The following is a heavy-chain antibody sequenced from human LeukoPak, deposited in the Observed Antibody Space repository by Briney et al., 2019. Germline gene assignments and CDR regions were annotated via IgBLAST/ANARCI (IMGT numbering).Heavy chain of an antibody. CDR2: INHSGST. CDR1: GGSFSGYY. Sequence: PSETLSLTCAVYGGSFSGYYWSWIRQPPGKGLEWIGEINHSGSTNYNPSLKSRVTISVDTSKNQFSLKLSSVTAADTAVYYCARSRLGGGYQLLPDYWGQGTLVTVSS. CDR3: ARSRLGGGYQLLPDY. V-gene: IGHV4-34*01. J-gene: IGHJ4*02. D-gene: IGHD2-2*01.